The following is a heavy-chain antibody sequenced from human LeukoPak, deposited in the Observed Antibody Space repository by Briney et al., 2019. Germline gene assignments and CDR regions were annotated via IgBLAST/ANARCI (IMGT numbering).Heavy chain of an antibody. J-gene: IGHJ4*02. CDR2: INPNSGGT. CDR3: ATYLAVAGSFDY. D-gene: IGHD6-19*01. V-gene: IGHV1-2*02. Sequence: ASVKVSCKASGYTFTGYYMHWVRQAPGQGLEWMGWINPNSGGTNYAQKFQGRVTMTRDTSISTAYMELSSLRSEDTAVYYCATYLAVAGSFDYWGQGTLVTVSS. CDR1: GYTFTGYY.